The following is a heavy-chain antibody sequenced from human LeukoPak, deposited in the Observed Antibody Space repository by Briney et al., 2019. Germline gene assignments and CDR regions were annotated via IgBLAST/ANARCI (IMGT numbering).Heavy chain of an antibody. CDR2: ISLDGNMQ. Sequence: PGGSLRLSCTASGFIFSSYALHWVRQAPGKGLEGVAGISLDGNMQYYADSVKGRFSISRENSKNTVDLLLNSLTDEDTAVYYCTRPPGRPHWGDAFDIWGQGTMVTVSS. CDR1: GFIFSSYA. D-gene: IGHD3-16*01. J-gene: IGHJ3*02. V-gene: IGHV3-30*01. CDR3: TRPPGRPHWGDAFDI.